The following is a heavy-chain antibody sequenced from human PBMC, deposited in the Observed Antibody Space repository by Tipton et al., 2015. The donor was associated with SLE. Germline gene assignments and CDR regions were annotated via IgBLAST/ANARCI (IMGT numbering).Heavy chain of an antibody. Sequence: QLVQSGAEVKKPGASVKVSCKASDYSFSNYGISWVRQGPGQGLEWIGWFSPYRGNTNPAQNLQGRVTMTADTSTSTAYMELRSLRSDDTAVYYCARESVAGGDYWGQGTLVTVSS. J-gene: IGHJ4*02. CDR3: ARESVAGGDY. CDR1: DYSFSNYG. D-gene: IGHD6-19*01. V-gene: IGHV1-18*01. CDR2: FSPYRGNT.